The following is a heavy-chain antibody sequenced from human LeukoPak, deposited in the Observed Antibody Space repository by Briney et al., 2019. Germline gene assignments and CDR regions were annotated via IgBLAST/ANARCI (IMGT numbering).Heavy chain of an antibody. J-gene: IGHJ5*02. Sequence: PSETLSLTCTVSGVSLSSSSYYWGWIRQPPGKGLEWIGSMYDSGSTYYNPSLKSRVTISVDTSKNQFSLKVSSVTAGDTAAYYCARRVATVTTGATWFDPWGQGTLVTVSS. CDR3: ARRVATVTTGATWFDP. CDR1: GVSLSSSSYY. D-gene: IGHD4-17*01. CDR2: MYDSGST. V-gene: IGHV4-39*01.